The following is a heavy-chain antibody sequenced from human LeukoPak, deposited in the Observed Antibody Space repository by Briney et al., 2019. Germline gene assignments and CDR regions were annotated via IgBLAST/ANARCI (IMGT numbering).Heavy chain of an antibody. J-gene: IGHJ3*02. CDR3: ASGLRFLEWLSPPHDAFDI. CDR2: IKQDGREK. D-gene: IGHD3-3*01. CDR1: GFTFSSYA. Sequence: PGGSLRLSCAASGFTFSSYAMSWVRQAPGKGLEWVANIKQDGREKYYVDSVKGRFTISRDNAKNSLYLQMNSLRAEDTAVYYCASGLRFLEWLSPPHDAFDIWGQGTMVTVSS. V-gene: IGHV3-7*01.